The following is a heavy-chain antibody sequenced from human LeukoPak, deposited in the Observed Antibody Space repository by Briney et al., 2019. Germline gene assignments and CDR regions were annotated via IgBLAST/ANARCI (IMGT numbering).Heavy chain of an antibody. CDR2: IIPMFGTT. V-gene: IGHV1-69*05. D-gene: IGHD1-26*01. J-gene: IGHJ4*02. CDR3: ARDGGRGSYSLSYFDY. Sequence: RASVKVSCKASGGTFSTYAISWVRQAPGQGLEWMGGIIPMFGTTMYAQKFQGRVTMTRDMSTSTVYMELSSLRSEDAAVYYCARDGGRGSYSLSYFDYWGQGTLVTVSS. CDR1: GGTFSTYA.